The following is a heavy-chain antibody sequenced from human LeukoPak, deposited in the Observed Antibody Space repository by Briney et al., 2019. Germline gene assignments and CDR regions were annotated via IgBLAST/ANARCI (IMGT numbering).Heavy chain of an antibody. D-gene: IGHD6-19*01. V-gene: IGHV5-51*01. CDR1: GYSFTNYW. CDR2: IYPGDSIT. CDR3: ARHEYSSGWYGALDL. Sequence: GESLKISCKASGYSFTNYWIGWVRQMPGKGLEWMGIIYPGDSITRYSPSFQGQVTISADKSITTAYLQWSSLKASDTAMYYCARHEYSSGWYGALDLWGQGTVITVSS. J-gene: IGHJ3*01.